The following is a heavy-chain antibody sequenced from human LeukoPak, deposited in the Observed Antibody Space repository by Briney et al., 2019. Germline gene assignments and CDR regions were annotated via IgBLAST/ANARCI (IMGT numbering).Heavy chain of an antibody. CDR1: GFTFSSYG. Sequence: GGSLRLSCAASGFTFSSYGMHWVRQAPGKGLEWVAVISYDGSNKYYADSVKGRFTISRDNSKNSLYLQMNSLRAEDTAVYYCARSSNDAFDIWGQGTMVTVSS. V-gene: IGHV3-30*03. J-gene: IGHJ3*02. CDR2: ISYDGSNK. CDR3: ARSSNDAFDI.